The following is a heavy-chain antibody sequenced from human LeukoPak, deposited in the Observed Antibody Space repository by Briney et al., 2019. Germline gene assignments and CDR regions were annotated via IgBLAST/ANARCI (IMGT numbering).Heavy chain of an antibody. D-gene: IGHD4-17*01. Sequence: ASVKVSCKASGYTFINYFLHWVRQAPGQGLEWMGRINPNTGGTNYAQKSQGRIIMTRDTSINTAYMELTRLRSDDTAVYYCARKGDYEVDFDYWGQGTLVTVSS. CDR1: GYTFINYF. V-gene: IGHV1-2*06. J-gene: IGHJ4*02. CDR2: INPNTGGT. CDR3: ARKGDYEVDFDY.